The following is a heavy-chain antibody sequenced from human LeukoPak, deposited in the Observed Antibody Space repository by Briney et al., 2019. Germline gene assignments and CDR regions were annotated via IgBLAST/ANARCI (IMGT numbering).Heavy chain of an antibody. J-gene: IGHJ1*01. CDR3: ARDSSEFRSLIPH. CDR2: IIPIFGTA. D-gene: IGHD2-21*01. Sequence: ASVKVSCTASGGTFSNYAISWVRQAPGQGLEWMGGIIPIFGTAKYAQKFQGRVTITADESTSTAYMELSSLRSEDTAVYYCARDSSEFRSLIPHWGQGTLVTVSS. V-gene: IGHV1-69*13. CDR1: GGTFSNYA.